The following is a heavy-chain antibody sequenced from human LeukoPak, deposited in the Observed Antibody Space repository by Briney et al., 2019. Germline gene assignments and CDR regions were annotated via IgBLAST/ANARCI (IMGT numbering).Heavy chain of an antibody. D-gene: IGHD2-2*01. V-gene: IGHV3-23*01. CDR3: AHPYCSSTSCPVTPPSFDY. CDR1: EFTFSSYA. J-gene: IGHJ4*02. CDR2: ISGSGGST. Sequence: PGGSLRLSCAASEFTFSSYAMSWVRQAPGKGLEWVSAISGSGGSTYYADSVKGRFTISRDNSKNTLYLQMNSLRAEDTAVYYRAHPYCSSTSCPVTPPSFDYWGRGTLVTVSS.